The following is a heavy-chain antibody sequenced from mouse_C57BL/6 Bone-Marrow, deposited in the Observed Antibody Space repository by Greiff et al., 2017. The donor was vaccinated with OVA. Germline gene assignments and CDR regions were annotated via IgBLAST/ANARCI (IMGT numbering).Heavy chain of an antibody. CDR3: ARDSSSNYGNYVDY. Sequence: EVKVVESGGGLVKPGGSLKLSCAASGFTFSSYAMSWVRQTPEKRLEWVATISDGGSYTYSPDNVKGRFTISRDNAKNNLYLQMSHLKSEDTAMYYCARDSSSNYGNYVDYWGQGTTLTVSS. V-gene: IGHV5-4*01. CDR2: ISDGGSYT. D-gene: IGHD2-1*01. CDR1: GFTFSSYA. J-gene: IGHJ2*01.